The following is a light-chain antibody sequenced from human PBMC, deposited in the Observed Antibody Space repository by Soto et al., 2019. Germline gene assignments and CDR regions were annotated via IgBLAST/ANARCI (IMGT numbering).Light chain of an antibody. CDR3: QQYGSSPLT. Sequence: EIVLTLSPATLSLSPGERATLSCRASQSVSSSYLAWYQQKPGQAPRLLIYGASSRATGIPDRFSGSGSGTDFTLTSSRLEPEDFAVYYWQQYGSSPLTFGGGTKVDIK. J-gene: IGKJ4*01. CDR1: QSVSSSY. CDR2: GAS. V-gene: IGKV3-20*01.